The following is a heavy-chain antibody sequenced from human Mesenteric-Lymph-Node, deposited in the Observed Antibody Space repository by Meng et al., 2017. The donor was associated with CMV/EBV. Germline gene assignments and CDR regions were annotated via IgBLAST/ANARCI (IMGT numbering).Heavy chain of an antibody. Sequence: KASGYTYTNYAMHWVRQAPRQRLGWVGGINADNGNTKYSQKYEDRVTITWDTSARTAYMDLSSLRSEDTAVYFCARGSSTWYEVPIDYWGQGTLVTVSS. D-gene: IGHD6-13*01. CDR1: GYTYTNYA. CDR3: ARGSSTWYEVPIDY. J-gene: IGHJ4*02. V-gene: IGHV1-3*01. CDR2: INADNGNT.